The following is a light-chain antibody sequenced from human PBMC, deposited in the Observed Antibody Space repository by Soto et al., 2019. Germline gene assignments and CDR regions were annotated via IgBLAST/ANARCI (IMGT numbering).Light chain of an antibody. Sequence: EIVMTQSPGTLSVSPGERATLSCRASQSVSSNLAWYQQKPGQAPTLLIYGASARATGITARFSGSGSGTEFTLTISSLQYEDFAVYYCQHYNNWPFTFGQGTKLVI. CDR1: QSVSSN. J-gene: IGKJ2*01. CDR3: QHYNNWPFT. CDR2: GAS. V-gene: IGKV3-15*01.